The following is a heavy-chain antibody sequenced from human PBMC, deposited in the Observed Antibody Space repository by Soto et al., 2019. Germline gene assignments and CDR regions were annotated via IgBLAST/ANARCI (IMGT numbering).Heavy chain of an antibody. CDR2: MNLNGDS. CDR1: GYIFTSHD. D-gene: IGHD6-13*01. J-gene: IGHJ6*02. V-gene: IGHV1-8*01. Sequence: ASVKVSCKASGYIFTSHDIDWVRQASGQGLEWMGWMNLNGDSGYAQDFQGRISMTRDTATDTAYMELSSLRSDDTAVYYRARGGPAAGFDLWGQGTPVTVSS. CDR3: ARGGPAAGFDL.